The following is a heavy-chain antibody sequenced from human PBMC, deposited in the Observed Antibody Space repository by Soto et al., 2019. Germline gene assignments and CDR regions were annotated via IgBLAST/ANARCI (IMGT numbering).Heavy chain of an antibody. Sequence: GESLKISCKGSGYRFTKYWIGLGLEMPGKSLEGMGIIYPGDSDTRYSPSFQGQVTLSADKSINTAYLQWSSLKASDTAMYYCARDYCSGTPCYEFDYWGQGTQVTVSS. D-gene: IGHD2-2*01. V-gene: IGHV5-51*01. CDR3: ARDYCSGTPCYEFDY. CDR1: GYRFTKYW. J-gene: IGHJ4*02. CDR2: IYPGDSDT.